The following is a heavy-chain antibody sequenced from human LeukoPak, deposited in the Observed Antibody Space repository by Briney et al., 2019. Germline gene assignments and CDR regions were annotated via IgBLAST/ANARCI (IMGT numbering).Heavy chain of an antibody. V-gene: IGHV3-74*01. D-gene: IGHD6-6*01. Sequence: GGSLRLSCAASGLTFSSHWMHWVRQVPGKGLVWVSRTNSDGSTTIYADSVKGRFTMSRDNAKNMLHLQMNSLRAEDTAVYYCARDKSMGYGMDVWGQGTTVTVSS. CDR1: GLTFSSHW. CDR2: TNSDGSTT. J-gene: IGHJ6*02. CDR3: ARDKSMGYGMDV.